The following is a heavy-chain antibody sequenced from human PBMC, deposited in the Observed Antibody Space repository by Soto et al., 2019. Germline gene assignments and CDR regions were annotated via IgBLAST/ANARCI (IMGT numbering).Heavy chain of an antibody. V-gene: IGHV1-69*12. CDR2: TFTIFGTT. Sequence: QVQLVQSGAEVRKPGSSVKVSCKASGGTFSSYSISWVRQAPGQGLEWMGGTFTIFGTTKYAQKFKVRVAMSAVESTSTASMELSSLRSEDTAMYYWATNSRNRVEAFDIWGQGTMVTVSS. CDR3: ATNSRNRVEAFDI. J-gene: IGHJ3*02. CDR1: GGTFSSYS. D-gene: IGHD2-15*01.